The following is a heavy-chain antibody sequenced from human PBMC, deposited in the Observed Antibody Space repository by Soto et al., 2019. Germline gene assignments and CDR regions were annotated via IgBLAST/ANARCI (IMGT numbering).Heavy chain of an antibody. D-gene: IGHD6-19*01. CDR3: AKDLGAPRQWLERPAFDI. J-gene: IGHJ3*02. V-gene: IGHV3-23*01. CDR2: ISGSGGST. CDR1: GFPFSSYA. Sequence: PGGSLRLSCAASGFPFSSYAMSWVRPAPGKGLEWVSAISGSGGSTYYADSVKGRFTISRDNSKNTLYLQMNSLRAEDTAVYYCAKDLGAPRQWLERPAFDIWGQGTMVTVSS.